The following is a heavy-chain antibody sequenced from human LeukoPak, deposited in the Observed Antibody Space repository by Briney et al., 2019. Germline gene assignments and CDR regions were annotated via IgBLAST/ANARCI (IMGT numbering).Heavy chain of an antibody. CDR3: ARARLRGVVIINAFDI. V-gene: IGHV4-34*01. J-gene: IGHJ3*02. CDR1: GGSCSGYY. CDR2: INHSGST. Sequence: SETLSLTCAVYGGSCSGYYWSWIRQPPGKGLEWIGEINHSGSTNYNPSLKSRVTISVDTSKNQFSLKLSSVTAADTAVYYCARARLRGVVIINAFDIWGQGTMVPVSS. D-gene: IGHD3-3*01.